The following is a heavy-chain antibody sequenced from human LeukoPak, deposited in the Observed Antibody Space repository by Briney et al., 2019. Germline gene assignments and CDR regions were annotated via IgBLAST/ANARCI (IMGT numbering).Heavy chain of an antibody. CDR1: GGSISSSSYY. D-gene: IGHD4-17*01. J-gene: IGHJ6*02. V-gene: IGHV4-39*07. CDR2: IYYSGST. Sequence: PSETLSLTCTVSGGSISSSSYYWGWIRQPPGKGLEWIGSIYYSGSTNYNPSLKSRVTISVDTSKNQFSLKLSSVTVADTAVYYCARGSQTTVSPGMDVWGQGTTVTVSS. CDR3: ARGSQTTVSPGMDV.